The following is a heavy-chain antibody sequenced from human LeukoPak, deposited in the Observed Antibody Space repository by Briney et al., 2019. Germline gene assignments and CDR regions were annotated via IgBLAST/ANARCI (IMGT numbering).Heavy chain of an antibody. D-gene: IGHD3-9*01. CDR3: ARSVRYFDWYLDY. CDR1: GDSVSSYY. J-gene: IGHJ4*02. Sequence: SETLSLTCTVSGDSVSSYYWSWIRQPPGKGLEWIGYIYYTGSTNYNPSLKSRVTISVDTSKNQFSLKLSSVTAADTAVYYCARSVRYFDWYLDYWGQGTLVTVSS. CDR2: IYYTGST. V-gene: IGHV4-59*08.